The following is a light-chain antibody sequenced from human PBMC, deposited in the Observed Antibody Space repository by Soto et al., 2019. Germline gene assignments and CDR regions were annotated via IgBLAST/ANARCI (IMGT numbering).Light chain of an antibody. J-gene: IGKJ1*01. CDR3: QQYNGYRT. Sequence: DIQMTQSPSTLSASVGDRVTITCRASQSISSSLAWYQQKPGKAPKLLIYEATNLKSGVPCRFSGSGSGTEYTLTISSLQPVESASYYCQQYNGYRTFGEVTRVESK. CDR1: QSISSS. V-gene: IGKV1-5*03. CDR2: EAT.